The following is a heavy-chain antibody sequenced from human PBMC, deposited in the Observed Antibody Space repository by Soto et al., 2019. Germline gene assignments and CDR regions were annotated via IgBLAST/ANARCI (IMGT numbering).Heavy chain of an antibody. V-gene: IGHV4-59*01. CDR1: GFSLSSYY. CDR2: IHYSGST. J-gene: IGHJ4*02. CDR3: ARVVTGYSSGWYYFDD. D-gene: IGHD6-19*01. Sequence: SETLSLTCTVSGFSLSSYYWSWIRQPPGKGLEWIGYIHYSGSTNYNPSPKSRVTITVDKSKNQCFLKLSSVTAADTAVYYCARVVTGYSSGWYYFDDWGQGTMVTVSS.